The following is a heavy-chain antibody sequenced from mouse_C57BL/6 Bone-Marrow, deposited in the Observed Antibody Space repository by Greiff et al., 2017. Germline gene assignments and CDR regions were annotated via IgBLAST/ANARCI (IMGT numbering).Heavy chain of an antibody. Sequence: QVQLQQPGAELVKPGDSVKMSCKASGYTFTSYWITWVKQRPGQGLEWIGDIYPGSGSTNYNEKFKSKATLTVDTSSSTAYLQLSSLTSEDSAVYYCARAYYSNYWYFDVWGTGTTVTVSS. CDR2: IYPGSGST. J-gene: IGHJ1*03. V-gene: IGHV1-55*01. D-gene: IGHD2-5*01. CDR3: ARAYYSNYWYFDV. CDR1: GYTFTSYW.